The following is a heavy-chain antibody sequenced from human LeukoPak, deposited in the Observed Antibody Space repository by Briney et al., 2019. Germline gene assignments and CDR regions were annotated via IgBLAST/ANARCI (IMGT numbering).Heavy chain of an antibody. J-gene: IGHJ6*02. V-gene: IGHV3-66*01. CDR2: IYSGGST. CDR1: GFTVSSNY. Sequence: GGSLRLSCAASGFTVSSNYMSWVRQAPGKGLEWVSVIYSGGSTYYADSVKGRFTISRDNSKNTLYLQMKSLRAEDTAVYYCASSPEWELRVYYYYYGMDVWGQGTTVTVSS. CDR3: ASSPEWELRVYYYYYGMDV. D-gene: IGHD1-26*01.